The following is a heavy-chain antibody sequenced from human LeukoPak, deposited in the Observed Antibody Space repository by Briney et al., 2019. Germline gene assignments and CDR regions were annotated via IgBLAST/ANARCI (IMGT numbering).Heavy chain of an antibody. CDR2: IIGSGGST. Sequence: GGSLRLSCAASGFTFSSYAMHWVRQAPGKGLEWVSGIIGSGGSTNYADSVKGRFTISRDNSKNTLYLQMNSLRAEHTAVYYCAKDWSSIYCSGGYCAYVQHWGQGTLVTVSS. V-gene: IGHV3-23*01. CDR3: AKDWSSIYCSGGYCAYVQH. CDR1: GFTFSSYA. J-gene: IGHJ1*01. D-gene: IGHD2-15*01.